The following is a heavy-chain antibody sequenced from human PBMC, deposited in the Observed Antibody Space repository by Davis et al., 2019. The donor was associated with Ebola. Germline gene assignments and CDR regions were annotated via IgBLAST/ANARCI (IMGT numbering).Heavy chain of an antibody. CDR1: GYTFTHYG. J-gene: IGHJ4*02. V-gene: IGHV1-18*04. D-gene: IGHD3-22*01. CDR3: ARARSGGSSGYYSCYDY. CDR2: ISAYNGKT. Sequence: AASVKVSCKASGYTFTHYGITWVRQAPGQGLEWMGWISAYNGKTDYAQKFQGSITMTRDTSTSTVYMELSSLRSEDTAVYYCARARSGGSSGYYSCYDYWGQGTLVTVSS.